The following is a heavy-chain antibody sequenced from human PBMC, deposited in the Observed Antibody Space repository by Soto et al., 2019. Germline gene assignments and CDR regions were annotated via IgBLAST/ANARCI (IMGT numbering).Heavy chain of an antibody. J-gene: IGHJ3*01. CDR2: ISSSSSYI. CDR1: GFTFSSYS. D-gene: IGHD2-15*01. CDR3: ARDYIVVVVAATQAFDV. Sequence: GGSLRLSCAASGFTFSSYSMNWVRQAPGKGLEWVSSISSSSSYIYYADSVKGRFTISRDNAKNSLYLQMNSLRAEDTAVYYCARDYIVVVVAATQAFDVWGQGTTVTVSS. V-gene: IGHV3-21*01.